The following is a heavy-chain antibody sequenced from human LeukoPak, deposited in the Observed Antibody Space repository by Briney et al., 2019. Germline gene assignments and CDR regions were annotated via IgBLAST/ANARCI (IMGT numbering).Heavy chain of an antibody. J-gene: IGHJ3*02. V-gene: IGHV1-2*02. CDR1: GGTFSSYA. D-gene: IGHD6-13*01. CDR2: INPTSGAT. Sequence: ASVKVSCKASGGTFSSYAISWVRQAPGQGLEWMGWINPTSGATNYAQKFQGRVTITRDTSISTAYMDLSRLRSDDTAVYYCARDLARGAAAGIWGQGTMVTVSS. CDR3: ARDLARGAAAGI.